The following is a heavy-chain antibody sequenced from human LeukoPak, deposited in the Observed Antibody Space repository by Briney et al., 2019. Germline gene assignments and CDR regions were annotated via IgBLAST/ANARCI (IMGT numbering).Heavy chain of an antibody. CDR2: IWYDGSNK. D-gene: IGHD4-17*01. V-gene: IGHV3-33*01. Sequence: PGRSLRLSCAASGLTFSSYGMHWVRQAPGKGLEWVAVIWYDGSNKYYADSVKGRFTISRDNSKNTLYLQMNSLRAEDTAVYYCARDLTYGDSTNFDYWGQGTLVTVSS. J-gene: IGHJ4*02. CDR3: ARDLTYGDSTNFDY. CDR1: GLTFSSYG.